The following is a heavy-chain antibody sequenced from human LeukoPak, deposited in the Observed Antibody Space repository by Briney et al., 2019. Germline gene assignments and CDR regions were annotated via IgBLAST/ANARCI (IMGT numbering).Heavy chain of an antibody. J-gene: IGHJ5*02. Sequence: PSETLSLTCTVSGGSISSYYWSWIRQPPGKGLEWIGYIYYSGSTNYNPSLKSRVTISVDTSKNQLSLKLSSVTAADTAVYYCARYGDYDYHWFDPWGQGTLVTVSS. V-gene: IGHV4-59*01. CDR1: GGSISSYY. CDR2: IYYSGST. D-gene: IGHD4-17*01. CDR3: ARYGDYDYHWFDP.